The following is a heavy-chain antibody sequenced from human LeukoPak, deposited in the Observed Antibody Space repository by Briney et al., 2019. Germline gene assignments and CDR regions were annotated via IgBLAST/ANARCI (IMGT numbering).Heavy chain of an antibody. CDR1: GFTFDDYA. CDR2: ISWNSGSI. J-gene: IGHJ4*02. CDR3: TKERRRDDILTGSFSD. D-gene: IGHD3-9*01. V-gene: IGHV3-9*01. Sequence: GGSLRLSCAASGFTFDDYAMHWVRQAPGKGLEWVSGISWNSGSIGYADSVKGRFTISRDNSKNTLYLQMNSPRAEDTAVYYCTKERRRDDILTGSFSDWGQGILVTVSS.